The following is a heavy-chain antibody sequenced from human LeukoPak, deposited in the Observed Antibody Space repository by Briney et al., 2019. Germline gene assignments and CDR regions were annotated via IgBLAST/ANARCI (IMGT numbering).Heavy chain of an antibody. J-gene: IGHJ4*02. CDR3: ASDRPYTGGWRGFDY. Sequence: SVKVSCMASGCTFSRYAISWVRQAPGQGLEWMGGIIPMFGIANYAQKFQGRVTITADESTSTAYMELSSLRSEDTAVYYCASDRPYTGGWRGFDYWGQGTLVTVSS. V-gene: IGHV1-69*13. CDR1: GCTFSRYA. CDR2: IIPMFGIA. D-gene: IGHD6-19*01.